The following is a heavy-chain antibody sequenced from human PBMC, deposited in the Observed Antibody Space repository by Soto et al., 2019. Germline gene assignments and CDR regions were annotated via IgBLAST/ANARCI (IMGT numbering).Heavy chain of an antibody. V-gene: IGHV6-1*01. CDR1: GDSVSSNSAA. CDR3: ASGGCYCYDMDD. Sequence: SQTLSLTCAISGDSVSSNSAAWNWIRQSPSRGLEWLGRTYYRSKWYNDYAVSVKSRITINPDTSKNQFSLQLNSVTPEDTAVYDCASGGCYCYDMDDWGQGTTVTVSS. CDR2: TYYRSKWYN. D-gene: IGHD3-10*01. J-gene: IGHJ6*02.